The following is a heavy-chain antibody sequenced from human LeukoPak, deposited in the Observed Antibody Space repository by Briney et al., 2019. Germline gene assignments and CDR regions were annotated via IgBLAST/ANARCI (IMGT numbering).Heavy chain of an antibody. J-gene: IGHJ6*03. CDR1: GGSIRSGSYY. Sequence: TSETLSLTCTVSGGSIRSGSYYWSWIRQPAGKGLEWIGHIYTRGTTNYNPSVKSRVTVSLDTSKNQISLKLSSVTAADTAIYYCARVYTVMGATTVDHYHYYMDVWGKGTTVTVSS. V-gene: IGHV4-61*09. D-gene: IGHD5-18*01. CDR3: ARVYTVMGATTVDHYHYYMDV. CDR2: IYTRGTT.